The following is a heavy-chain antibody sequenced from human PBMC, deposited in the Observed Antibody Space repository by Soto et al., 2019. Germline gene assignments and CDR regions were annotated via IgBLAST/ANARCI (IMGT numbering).Heavy chain of an antibody. CDR2: ISAYKGNT. V-gene: IGHV1-18*01. D-gene: IGHD3-10*01. CDR3: ARDLITMVRGVILPYGMDV. Sequence: GASVKVSCKASGYTFTNYGISGVRQAPGQGLEWMGWISAYKGNTNDAQKLQGRVTMTTDTSTSTAYMELRSLRSDDTAVYYCARDLITMVRGVILPYGMDVWGQGTTVTVSS. CDR1: GYTFTNYG. J-gene: IGHJ6*02.